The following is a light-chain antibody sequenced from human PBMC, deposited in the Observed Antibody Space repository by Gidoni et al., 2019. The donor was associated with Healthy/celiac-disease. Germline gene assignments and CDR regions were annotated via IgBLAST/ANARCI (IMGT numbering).Light chain of an antibody. CDR3: QQSYSTPPET. CDR2: AAS. CDR1: QSISSY. J-gene: IGKJ1*01. V-gene: IGKV1-39*01. Sequence: DIQMTQSPSSLSASVGDRVTITCRASQSISSYLNWYQQKPGKAPKLLLYAASSLQSGVPSRFSGSGSWTDFTLTISSLQPEDFATYYCQQSYSTPPETFGQGTKVEIK.